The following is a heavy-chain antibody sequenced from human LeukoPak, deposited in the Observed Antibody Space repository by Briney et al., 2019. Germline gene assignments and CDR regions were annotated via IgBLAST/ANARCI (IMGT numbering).Heavy chain of an antibody. V-gene: IGHV4-59*01. J-gene: IGHJ5*02. CDR2: ISYSGST. CDR3: ARVNPNWFDP. CDR1: GGSISSYY. Sequence: SETLSLTCTVSGGSISSYYWSWIRQPPGKGLEWIGYISYSGSTNYNPSLRSRVTISLDTSKNQFSLKLSSVTAADTAVYYCARVNPNWFDPWGQGTLVTVSS.